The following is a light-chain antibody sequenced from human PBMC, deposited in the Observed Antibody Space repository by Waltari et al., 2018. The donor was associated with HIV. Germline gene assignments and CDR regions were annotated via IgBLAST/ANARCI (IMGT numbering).Light chain of an antibody. CDR3: QQYYSSPLT. CDR1: QSVLYSSNNKNY. CDR2: WAS. V-gene: IGKV4-1*01. J-gene: IGKJ2*01. Sequence: DIVMTQSPDSLAVSLGERATINSKSGQSVLYSSNNKNYLAWYQQKPGQPPKLLIYWASTRESGVPDRFSGSGSGIDFTLTISSLQAEDVAVYYCQQYYSSPLTFGQGTKLEIK.